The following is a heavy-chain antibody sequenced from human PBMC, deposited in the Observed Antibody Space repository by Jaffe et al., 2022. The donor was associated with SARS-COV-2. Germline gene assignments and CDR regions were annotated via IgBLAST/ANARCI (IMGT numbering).Heavy chain of an antibody. Sequence: QVQLVESGGGVVQPGRSLRLSCAASGFTFSSYAMHWVRQAPGKGLEWVAVISYDGSNKYYADSVKGRFTISRDNSKNTLYLQMNSLRAEDTAVYYCAREGYGDFDYHCDYWGQGTLVTVSS. D-gene: IGHD4-17*01. CDR2: ISYDGSNK. V-gene: IGHV3-30*04. J-gene: IGHJ4*02. CDR1: GFTFSSYA. CDR3: AREGYGDFDYHCDY.